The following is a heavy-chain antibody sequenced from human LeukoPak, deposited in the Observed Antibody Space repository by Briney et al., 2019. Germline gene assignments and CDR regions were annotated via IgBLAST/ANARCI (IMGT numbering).Heavy chain of an antibody. J-gene: IGHJ4*02. CDR3: ARGRGPLYSYGYPRYYFDY. D-gene: IGHD5-18*01. CDR2: ISAYNGNT. CDR1: GYTFTSYG. Sequence: ASVKVSCKASGYTFTSYGISWVRQAPGQGLEWMGWISAYNGNTNYAQKLQGRVTMTTDTSTSTAYMELRSLRSDDTAVYYCARGRGPLYSYGYPRYYFDYWGQGTLVTVSS. V-gene: IGHV1-18*01.